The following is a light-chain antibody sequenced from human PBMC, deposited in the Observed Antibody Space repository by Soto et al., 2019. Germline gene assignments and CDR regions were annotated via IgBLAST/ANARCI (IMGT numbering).Light chain of an antibody. CDR2: DVN. CDR3: SSYTSGSTLVV. CDR1: SSDIGAFTF. Sequence: QSALTQPASVSGSPGQSITISCTGTSSDIGAFTFVSWYQQHPGKVPKLMIFDVNRRPSGVSNRFSGSKSGNTASLTISGLQAEDEADYYCSSYTSGSTLVVFGGGTKLTVL. V-gene: IGLV2-14*03. J-gene: IGLJ2*01.